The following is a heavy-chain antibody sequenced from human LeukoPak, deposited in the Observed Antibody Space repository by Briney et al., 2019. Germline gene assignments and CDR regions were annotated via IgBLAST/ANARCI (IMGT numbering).Heavy chain of an antibody. V-gene: IGHV4-34*01. J-gene: IGHJ4*02. CDR1: GGSFSGYY. Sequence: PSETLSLTCAVYGGSFSGYYWSWIRQPPGKGLEWIGEINHSGSTNYNPSLKSRVTISVDTSKNQFSLKLSSVTAADTAVYYCARVSNSGYDYDDYWGQGTLVTVSS. D-gene: IGHD5-12*01. CDR2: INHSGST. CDR3: ARVSNSGYDYDDY.